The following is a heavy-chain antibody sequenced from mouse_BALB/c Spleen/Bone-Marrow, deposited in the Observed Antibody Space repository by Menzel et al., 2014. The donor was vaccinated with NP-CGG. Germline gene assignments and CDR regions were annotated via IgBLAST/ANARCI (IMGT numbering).Heavy chain of an antibody. J-gene: IGHJ2*01. V-gene: IGHV1-87*01. CDR1: GYTFTSYW. CDR2: IYPGDGDT. CDR3: SREGGY. Sequence: QVQLQQPGAELARPGASVKLSCKASGYTFTSYWMQWVKQRPGQGLEWIGAIYPGDGDTRYTQKFRGKATLTADTSSGTAYMQLSSLASEDSAVYYCSREGGYWGQGTTLTVSS.